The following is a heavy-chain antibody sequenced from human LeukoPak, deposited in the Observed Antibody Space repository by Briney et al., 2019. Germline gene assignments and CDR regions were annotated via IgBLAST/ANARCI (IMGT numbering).Heavy chain of an antibody. V-gene: IGHV3-66*01. D-gene: IGHD3-10*01. CDR1: GFTVSSNY. Sequence: PGGSLRLSCAASGFTVSSNYMSWVSQAPGKRLEWVSVIYSGGSTYYADSVKGRFTISRDNAKNSLYLQMNSLRAEDTALYYCARDHGGDGDDAFDIWGQGTMVTVSS. CDR3: ARDHGGDGDDAFDI. J-gene: IGHJ3*02. CDR2: IYSGGST.